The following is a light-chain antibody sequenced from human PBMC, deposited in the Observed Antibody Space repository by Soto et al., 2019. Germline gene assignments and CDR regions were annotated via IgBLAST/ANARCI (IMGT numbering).Light chain of an antibody. CDR1: QSIAKY. V-gene: IGKV1-39*01. CDR2: GAS. J-gene: IGKJ1*01. Sequence: DIQMTQSPSSLSASFGDRVTITCRTSQSIAKYLNWYQQKPGKAPKVLIYGASSLQTGVPSRFSGSGSGTDFTLTISSLQPEDFAIYYCQQSYSTPWTFGQGTKVDIK. CDR3: QQSYSTPWT.